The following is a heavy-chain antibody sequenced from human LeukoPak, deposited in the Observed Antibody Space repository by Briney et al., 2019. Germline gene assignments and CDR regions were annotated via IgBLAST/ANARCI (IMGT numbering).Heavy chain of an antibody. CDR3: ARQTMLVGYANGLGFNY. J-gene: IGHJ4*02. D-gene: IGHD2-2*01. Sequence: SETLSLTCTVSGGSISSYYWSWIRQPPGKGLEWIGDIYGSGSTNYNPSLKSRVSMSADTSKNQLSLNLKFVTAADTAVYYCARQTMLVGYANGLGFNYWGEGTLVTVSS. V-gene: IGHV4-59*01. CDR2: IYGSGST. CDR1: GGSISSYY.